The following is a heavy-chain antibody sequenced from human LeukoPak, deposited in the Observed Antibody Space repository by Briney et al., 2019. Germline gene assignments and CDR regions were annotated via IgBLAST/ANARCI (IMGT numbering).Heavy chain of an antibody. CDR3: AKDYVWGSYRHQYFDY. CDR1: GFTFSSYA. V-gene: IGHV3-23*01. Sequence: PGGSLRLSCAASGFTFSSYAMSWVRQAPGKGLEWVSAISGSGGSTYYADSVKGRFTISRDNSKNTLYLQMNSLRAEDTAAYYCAKDYVWGSYRHQYFDYWGQGTLVTVSS. CDR2: ISGSGGST. J-gene: IGHJ4*02. D-gene: IGHD3-16*02.